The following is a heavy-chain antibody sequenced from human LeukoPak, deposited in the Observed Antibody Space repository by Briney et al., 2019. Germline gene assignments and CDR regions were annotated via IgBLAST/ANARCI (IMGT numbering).Heavy chain of an antibody. J-gene: IGHJ4*02. CDR3: ARDSIAAAAPFDY. CDR1: GFTFNSRT. D-gene: IGHD6-13*01. CDR2: ITSSGTYI. V-gene: IGHV3-21*01. Sequence: NTGGSLRLSCAASGFTFNSRTMNWVRKAPGRGLEWVSSITSSGTYIYYADSVKGRFTISRDSAKNSLYLQMNSLRAEDTAVYYCARDSIAAAAPFDYWGQGTLVTVSS.